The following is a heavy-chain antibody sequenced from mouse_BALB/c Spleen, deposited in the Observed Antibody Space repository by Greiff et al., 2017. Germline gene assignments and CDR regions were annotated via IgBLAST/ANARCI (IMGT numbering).Heavy chain of an antibody. J-gene: IGHJ1*01. CDR2: ISSGSSTI. V-gene: IGHV5-17*02. D-gene: IGHD1-1*01. CDR3: ARSYYGSSYGGNWYFDV. Sequence: EVKLVESGGGLVQPGGSRKLSCAASGFTFSSFGMHWVRQAPEKGLEWVAYISSGSSTIYYADTVKGRFTISRDNPKNTLFLQMTSLRSEDTAMYYCARSYYGSSYGGNWYFDVWGAGTTVTVSS. CDR1: GFTFSSFG.